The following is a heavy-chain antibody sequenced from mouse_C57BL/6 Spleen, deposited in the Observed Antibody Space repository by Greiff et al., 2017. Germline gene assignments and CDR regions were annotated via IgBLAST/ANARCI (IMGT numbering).Heavy chain of an antibody. CDR2: ISDGGSYT. J-gene: IGHJ4*01. Sequence: EVKVEESGGGLVKPGGSLKLSCAASGFTFSSYAMSWVRQTPEKRLEWVATISDGGSYTYYPDNVKGRFTISRDNAKNNLYLQMSHLKSEDTAMYYCARDQDYYGSSFLYYAMDYWGQGTSVTVSS. D-gene: IGHD1-1*01. CDR1: GFTFSSYA. V-gene: IGHV5-4*01. CDR3: ARDQDYYGSSFLYYAMDY.